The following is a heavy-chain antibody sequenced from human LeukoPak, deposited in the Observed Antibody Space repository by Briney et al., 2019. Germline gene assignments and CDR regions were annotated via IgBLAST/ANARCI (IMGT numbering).Heavy chain of an antibody. V-gene: IGHV3-23*01. J-gene: IGHJ4*02. CDR1: GFIFSNYA. CDR2: FSGSGGST. Sequence: GGSLRLSCAASGFIFSNYAMSWVRQAPGKGLQWVSAFSGSGGSTYYADSVKGRFTISRDNSRNTLYLQMNSLRAEDTAVYYCARAMYGGNSGFSSLDYWGQGTLVTVSS. D-gene: IGHD4-23*01. CDR3: ARAMYGGNSGFSSLDY.